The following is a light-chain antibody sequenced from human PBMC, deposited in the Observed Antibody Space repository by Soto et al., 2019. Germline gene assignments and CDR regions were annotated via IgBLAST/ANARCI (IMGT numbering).Light chain of an antibody. CDR2: EVS. V-gene: IGLV2-23*02. CDR3: CSYAVSSTFYV. J-gene: IGLJ1*01. CDR1: SSDVGSYNL. Sequence: QSALTQPASVSGSPGQSITISCTGTSSDVGSYNLVSWYQQHPGKAPKLMIYEVSKRPSGVSNRFSGSKSGNTASLTISGLQAEDEADYYCCSYAVSSTFYVFGTGTKLTVL.